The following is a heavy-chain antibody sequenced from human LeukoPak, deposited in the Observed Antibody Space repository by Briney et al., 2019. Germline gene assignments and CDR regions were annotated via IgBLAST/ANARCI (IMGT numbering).Heavy chain of an antibody. J-gene: IGHJ4*02. CDR2: ITSSSSTI. Sequence: GGSLRLSCEASGFTFSSYTMNWVRQAPGKGLEWVSYITSSSSTIYYADSVKGRFTISRDNAKNSLYLQLNSLRADDTAVYYCAKEKEKQLPFDYWGQGTLVTVSS. V-gene: IGHV3-48*01. CDR1: GFTFSSYT. CDR3: AKEKEKQLPFDY. D-gene: IGHD6-13*01.